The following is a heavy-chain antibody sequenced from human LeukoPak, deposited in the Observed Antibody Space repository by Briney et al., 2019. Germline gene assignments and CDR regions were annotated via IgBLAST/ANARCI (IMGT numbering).Heavy chain of an antibody. CDR2: ISAYNGST. Sequence: GASVKVSCKASGYTFTSYGISWVRQAPGQGLEWMGWISAYNGSTNYAQKLQGRVTMTTDTSTSTAYMELRSLRSDDTAVYYCARVEWHYYDSSGLDYWGQGTLVTVSS. CDR1: GYTFTSYG. D-gene: IGHD3-22*01. V-gene: IGHV1-18*01. J-gene: IGHJ4*02. CDR3: ARVEWHYYDSSGLDY.